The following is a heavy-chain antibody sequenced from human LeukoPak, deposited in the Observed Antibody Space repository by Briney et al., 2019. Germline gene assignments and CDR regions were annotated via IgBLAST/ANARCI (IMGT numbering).Heavy chain of an antibody. D-gene: IGHD6-13*01. CDR3: ARDSAYSSSWNFDY. J-gene: IGHJ4*02. Sequence: GGSLRLSCAASGFTFSSYAMNWVRQAPGKGLEWVSSISSSSSYIYYADSVKGRFTISRDNAKNSLYLQMNSLRAEDTAVYYCARDSAYSSSWNFDYWGQGTLVTVSS. CDR2: ISSSSSYI. CDR1: GFTFSSYA. V-gene: IGHV3-21*01.